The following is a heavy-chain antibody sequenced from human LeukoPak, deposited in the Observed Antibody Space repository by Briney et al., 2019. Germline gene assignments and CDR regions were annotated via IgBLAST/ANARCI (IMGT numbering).Heavy chain of an antibody. CDR2: INTDSSSV. V-gene: IGHV3-48*04. D-gene: IGHD5-12*01. CDR1: GFTSSTYN. Sequence: GGSLKLSCAASGFTSSTYNMNWVRQAPGKGLEWVSYINTDSSSVYYADSVKGRFTISRDNAKNSLYLQMNSLRAEDTAVYYCARPIVATNLDYWGQGTLVTVSS. CDR3: ARPIVATNLDY. J-gene: IGHJ4*02.